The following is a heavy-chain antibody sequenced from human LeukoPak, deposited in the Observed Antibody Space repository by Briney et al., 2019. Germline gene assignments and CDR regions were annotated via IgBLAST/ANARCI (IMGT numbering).Heavy chain of an antibody. Sequence: GRSLRLSCAASGFTFSSYGMHWVRQAPGKGLEWVAVISYDGSNKYYADSVKGRFTISRDNSKNTLCLQMNSLRVEDTAVYYCVRSAFHAGSGNYYDYWGQGTLVTVSS. CDR1: GFTFSSYG. CDR3: VRSAFHAGSGNYYDY. V-gene: IGHV3-30*03. CDR2: ISYDGSNK. J-gene: IGHJ4*02. D-gene: IGHD3-22*01.